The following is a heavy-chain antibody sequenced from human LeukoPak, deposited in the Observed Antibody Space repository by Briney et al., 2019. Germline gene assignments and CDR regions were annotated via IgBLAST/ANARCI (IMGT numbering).Heavy chain of an antibody. D-gene: IGHD4-23*01. CDR2: ISYNGSNK. Sequence: GGSLRLSCAASGFTFSSYAMHWVRQAPGKGLEWVAVISYNGSNKYYANSVKGRFTISRDNSKNTLYLQMNSLRAEDTAVYYCASGYSFFDYWGQGTLVTVSS. CDR3: ASGYSFFDY. J-gene: IGHJ4*02. CDR1: GFTFSSYA. V-gene: IGHV3-30-3*01.